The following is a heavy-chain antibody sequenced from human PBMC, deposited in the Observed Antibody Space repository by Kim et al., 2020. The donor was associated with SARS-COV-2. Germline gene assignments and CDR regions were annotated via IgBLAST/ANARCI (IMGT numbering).Heavy chain of an antibody. D-gene: IGHD3-10*01. CDR2: ISSNGGST. Sequence: GGSLRLSCAASGFTFSSYAMHWVRQAPGKGLEYVSAISSNGGSTYYANSVKGRFTISRDNSKNTLYLQMGSLRAEDMAVYYCARDAGSGSYPTYYYYYYGMDVWGQGTTVTVSS. CDR1: GFTFSSYA. V-gene: IGHV3-64*01. J-gene: IGHJ6*02. CDR3: ARDAGSGSYPTYYYYYYGMDV.